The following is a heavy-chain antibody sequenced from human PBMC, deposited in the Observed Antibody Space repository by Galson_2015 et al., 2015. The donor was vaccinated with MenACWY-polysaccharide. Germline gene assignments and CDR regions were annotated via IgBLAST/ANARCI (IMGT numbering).Heavy chain of an antibody. V-gene: IGHV6-1*01. CDR2: AIYRSKRSK. CDR3: VRDNGYYYGY. D-gene: IGHD3-22*01. Sequence: GAITGDRAPSDSADWIRSRQSQSRGLEWLVRAIYRSKRSKDYAVYVKGRITVTPDTSKNQLSLQLNSVTPEDTAVYSCVRDNGYYYGYWGQGTLVTVSS. J-gene: IGHJ4*02. CDR1: GDRAPSDSAD.